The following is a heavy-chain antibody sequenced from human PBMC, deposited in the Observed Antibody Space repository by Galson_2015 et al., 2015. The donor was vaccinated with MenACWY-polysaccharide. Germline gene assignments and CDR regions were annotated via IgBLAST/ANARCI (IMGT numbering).Heavy chain of an antibody. V-gene: IGHV3-74*01. D-gene: IGHD2-21*02. J-gene: IGHJ3*01. CDR1: GFTFSSYW. CDR2: INTDGSST. Sequence: SLRLSCAASGFTFSSYWMHWVRQAPGEGLVWVSRINTDGSSTSYADSVKGRFTVSRDNAKNTAYLQMNSLRAEDTAVCYCARDPHCGAGCSIHDAFDVWGQGTKVTVSS. CDR3: ARDPHCGAGCSIHDAFDV.